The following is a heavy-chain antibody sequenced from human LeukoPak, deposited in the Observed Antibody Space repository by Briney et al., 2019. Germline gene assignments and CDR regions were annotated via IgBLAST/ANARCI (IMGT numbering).Heavy chain of an antibody. CDR2: SDPEDGET. CDR1: GYTLTELS. CDR3: ATKNDSSGPRGWFDP. J-gene: IGHJ5*02. V-gene: IGHV1-24*01. D-gene: IGHD3-22*01. Sequence: GASVKVSCKVSGYTLTELSMHWVRQAPGKGLEWMGGSDPEDGETIYAQKFQGRVTMTEDTSTDTAYMELSSLRSEDTAVYYCATKNDSSGPRGWFDPWGQGTLVTVSS.